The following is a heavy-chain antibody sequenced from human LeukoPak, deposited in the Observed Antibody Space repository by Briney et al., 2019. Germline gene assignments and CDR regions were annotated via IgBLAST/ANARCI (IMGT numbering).Heavy chain of an antibody. D-gene: IGHD5-18*01. J-gene: IGHJ4*02. CDR2: IKSKTDGGTT. Sequence: GGSLRLSCAASGFTFSSYAMSWVRQAPGKGLEWVGRIKSKTDGGTTDYAAPVKGRFTISRDDSKNTLYLQMNSLKTEDTAVYYCTCYSYGYDYWGQGTLVTVSS. V-gene: IGHV3-15*01. CDR3: TCYSYGYDY. CDR1: GFTFSSYA.